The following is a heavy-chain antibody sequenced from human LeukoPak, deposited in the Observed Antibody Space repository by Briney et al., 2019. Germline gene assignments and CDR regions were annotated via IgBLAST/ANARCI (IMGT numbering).Heavy chain of an antibody. CDR3: ATYSSSWSGGDFDY. D-gene: IGHD6-13*01. J-gene: IGHJ4*02. V-gene: IGHV1-69*13. CDR1: GGTFSSYA. Sequence: ASVKVPCKASGGTFSSYAISWVRHAPGQGLELMGGIIPIFGTANYAQKFQGRVTITADESTSTAYMELSSLRPEDTAVDYCATYSSSWSGGDFDYWGQGTLVTVSS. CDR2: IIPIFGTA.